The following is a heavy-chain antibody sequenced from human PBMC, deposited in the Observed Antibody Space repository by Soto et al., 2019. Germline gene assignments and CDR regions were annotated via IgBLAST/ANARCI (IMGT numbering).Heavy chain of an antibody. CDR3: GGGGINNSSVYCLDS. CDR2: ISGDGTTR. Sequence: GGSLRLSCAASRFIFGNHYMTWIRQAPGKGLEWVSKISGDGTTRYYADSVKGRFTVSRDNDKNSLYLQMNSLRAEDTAVYYCGGGGINNSSVYCLDSWGQEPVVPAS. V-gene: IGHV3-11*04. D-gene: IGHD3-22*01. J-gene: IGHJ4*02. CDR1: RFIFGNHY.